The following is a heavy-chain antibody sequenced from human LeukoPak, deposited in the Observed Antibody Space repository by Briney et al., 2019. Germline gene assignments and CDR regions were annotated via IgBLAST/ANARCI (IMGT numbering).Heavy chain of an antibody. CDR1: GYTFTSYG. Sequence: ASVKVSCKASGYTFTSYGISWVRPAPGQGLEWMGWISAYNGNTNYAQKLQGRVTMTTDTSTNTAYMEVRSLRSDDTAVYYCARVYRDTYGQNWGQGTLVTVSS. V-gene: IGHV1-18*04. CDR2: ISAYNGNT. D-gene: IGHD4-11*01. J-gene: IGHJ4*02. CDR3: ARVYRDTYGQN.